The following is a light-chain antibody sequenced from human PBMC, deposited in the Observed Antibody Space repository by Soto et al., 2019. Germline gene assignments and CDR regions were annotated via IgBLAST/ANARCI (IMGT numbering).Light chain of an antibody. CDR3: QQYDNSPLT. Sequence: EIVLTQSPGTLSLSPGERATLSCRARQSVSSSYLAWYQQKPGQAPRLLIYGASSRATVIPDRFSGSGSGTDFTLTISRLEPEDFAVYYCQQYDNSPLTFGGGTKVEIK. CDR1: QSVSSSY. V-gene: IGKV3-20*01. CDR2: GAS. J-gene: IGKJ4*01.